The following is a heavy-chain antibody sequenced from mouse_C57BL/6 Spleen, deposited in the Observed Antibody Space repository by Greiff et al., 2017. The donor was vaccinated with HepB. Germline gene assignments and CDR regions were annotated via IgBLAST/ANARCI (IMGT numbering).Heavy chain of an antibody. CDR2: IDPETGGT. CDR1: GYTFTDYE. D-gene: IGHD4-1*02. J-gene: IGHJ2*01. CDR3: TRSTGRGGYYFDY. V-gene: IGHV1-15*01. Sequence: QVQLQQSGAELVRPGASVTLSCKASGYTFTDYEMHWVKQTPVHGLEWIGAIDPETGGTAYNQKFKGKAILTADKSSSTAYMELRSLTSEDSAVYYCTRSTGRGGYYFDYWGQGTTLTVSS.